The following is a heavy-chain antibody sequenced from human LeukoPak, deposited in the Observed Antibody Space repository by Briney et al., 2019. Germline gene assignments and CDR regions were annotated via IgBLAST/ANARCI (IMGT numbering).Heavy chain of an antibody. V-gene: IGHV3-23*01. CDR3: AREGTQGGYFDY. D-gene: IGHD1-1*01. CDR1: GFTFSSYG. Sequence: GGSLRLSCAASGFTFSSYGMSWVRQAPGKGLEWVSAISGSGGSTYYADSVKGRFTISRDNSKNTLYLQMNSLRAEDTAVYYCAREGTQGGYFDYWGQGTLVTVSS. CDR2: ISGSGGST. J-gene: IGHJ4*02.